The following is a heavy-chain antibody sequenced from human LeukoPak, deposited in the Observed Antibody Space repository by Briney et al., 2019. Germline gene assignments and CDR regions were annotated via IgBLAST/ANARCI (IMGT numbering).Heavy chain of an antibody. V-gene: IGHV1-46*01. CDR2: INPTSGST. J-gene: IGHJ4*02. CDR1: GYSFTAYY. CDR3: ARGDNYGDY. Sequence: GASLKVSCKASGYSFTAYYIHWVRQAPGQGLEWMGIINPTSGSTSYAQKFQGRVTMTRDTSTSTVYMELSSLRSDDTAVYYCARGDNYGDYWGQGTLVIVSS. D-gene: IGHD5-18*01.